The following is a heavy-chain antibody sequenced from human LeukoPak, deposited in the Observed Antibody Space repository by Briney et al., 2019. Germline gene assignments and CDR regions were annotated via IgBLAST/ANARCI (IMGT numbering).Heavy chain of an antibody. V-gene: IGHV3-21*01. J-gene: IGHJ4*02. CDR2: ISSSSSYI. CDR1: GFTFTSSW. CDR3: ARAPGYRSFLDY. D-gene: IGHD6-13*01. Sequence: GGSLRLSCAASGFTFTSSWMSWVRQAPGKGLEWVSFISSSSSYIYYADSVKGRFTISRDNAKNSLYLQMNSLRAEDTAVYYCARAPGYRSFLDYWGQGTLVTVSS.